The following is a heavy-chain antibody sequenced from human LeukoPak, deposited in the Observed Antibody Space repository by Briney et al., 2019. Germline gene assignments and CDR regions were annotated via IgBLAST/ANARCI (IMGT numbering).Heavy chain of an antibody. D-gene: IGHD3-10*01. V-gene: IGHV3-23*01. CDR1: GFTFSTYG. CDR3: AKDHGSLGSQLN. CDR2: ISGGGDST. Sequence: GGSLRLSCAVSGFTFSTYGMSWVRQAPGKGLGWVSTISGGGDSTYYADSAKGRFTISRDNSKNTLYLQMNSLRAEDTAVYYCAKDHGSLGSQLNWGQGTLVIVSS. J-gene: IGHJ4*02.